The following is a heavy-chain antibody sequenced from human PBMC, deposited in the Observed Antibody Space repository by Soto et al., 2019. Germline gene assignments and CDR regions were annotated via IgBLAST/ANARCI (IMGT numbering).Heavy chain of an antibody. CDR1: GGSISSYY. V-gene: IGHV4-59*01. J-gene: IGHJ4*02. Sequence: SETLSLTCTVSGGSISSYYWSWIRQPPGKGLEWIGYIYYSGSTNYNPSLKSRVTISVDTSKNQFSLKLSSVTAADTPVYFWAGPAPIYWGGGSSPAASHFDYWGQGTLVTVSS. D-gene: IGHD2-15*01. CDR2: IYYSGST. CDR3: AGPAPIYWGGGSSPAASHFDY.